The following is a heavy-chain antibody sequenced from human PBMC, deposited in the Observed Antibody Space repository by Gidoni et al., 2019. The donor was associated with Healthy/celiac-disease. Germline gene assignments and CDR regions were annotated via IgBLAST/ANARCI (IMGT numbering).Heavy chain of an antibody. CDR2: ISWNSGSI. CDR3: AKDSAYCGGDCWTPPTA. V-gene: IGHV3-9*01. J-gene: IGHJ5*02. Sequence: EVQLVESGGGLVQPGRSLRLSCAASGFTFDDYAMHWVRQAPGKGLEWVSGISWNSGSIGYADSVKGRFTISRDNAKNSLYLQMNSLRAEDTALYYCAKDSAYCGGDCWTPPTAWGQGTLVTVSS. CDR1: GFTFDDYA. D-gene: IGHD2-21*01.